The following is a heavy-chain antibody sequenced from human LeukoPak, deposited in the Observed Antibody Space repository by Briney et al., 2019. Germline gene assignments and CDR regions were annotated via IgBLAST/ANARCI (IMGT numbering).Heavy chain of an antibody. CDR2: ISAYNGNT. CDR1: CYTFTSYG. V-gene: IGHV1-18*01. D-gene: IGHD4-17*01. J-gene: IGHJ5*02. Sequence: ASVKCSCKASCYTFTSYGISWVRQSPLQGLEWMGWISAYNGNTNYAQKLHGRVTITTDTSTSTDYMELRSLRSDDTAVYYCARDYGDYEYDKENWFDPWGQGTLVTVSS. CDR3: ARDYGDYEYDKENWFDP.